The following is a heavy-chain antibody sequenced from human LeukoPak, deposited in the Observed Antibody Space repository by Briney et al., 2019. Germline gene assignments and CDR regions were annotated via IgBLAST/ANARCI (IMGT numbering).Heavy chain of an antibody. CDR1: GFTVSSNY. CDR3: ATRLYGSGSYPYYFDY. V-gene: IGHV3-23*01. CDR2: ISGSGGST. Sequence: GGSLRLSCAASGFTVSSNYMSWVRQAPGKGLEWVSAISGSGGSTYYADSVKGRFTISRDNSKNTLYLQMNSLRAEDTAVYYCATRLYGSGSYPYYFDYWGQGTLVTVSS. J-gene: IGHJ4*02. D-gene: IGHD3-10*01.